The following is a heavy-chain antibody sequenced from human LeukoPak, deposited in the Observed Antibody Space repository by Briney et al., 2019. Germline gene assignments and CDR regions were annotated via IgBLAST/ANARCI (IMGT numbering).Heavy chain of an antibody. CDR2: INHSGST. CDR3: ARRPHTAMVFYYYYYYMDV. D-gene: IGHD5-18*01. J-gene: IGHJ6*03. V-gene: IGHV4-34*01. CDR1: GGSFSGYY. Sequence: PSETLSLTCAVYGGSFSGYYWSWIRQPPGKGLEWIGEINHSGSTNYNPSLKSRVTISVDTSKNQFSLKLSSVTAADTAVYYCARRPHTAMVFYYYYYYMDVRGKGTTVTVSS.